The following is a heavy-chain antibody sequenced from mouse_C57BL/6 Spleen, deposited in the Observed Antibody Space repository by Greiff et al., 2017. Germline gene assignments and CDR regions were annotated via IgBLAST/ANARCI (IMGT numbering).Heavy chain of an antibody. CDR1: GFTFSSYG. Sequence: EVKLVESGGDLVKPGGSLKLSCAASGFTFSSYGMSWVRQTPDKRLEWVATISSGGSYTYYPDSVKGRFTISRDNAKNTLYLQMSRLKSEDTAMYYCARHEEDGNYWYFDVWGTGTTVTVSS. J-gene: IGHJ1*03. CDR3: ARHEEDGNYWYFDV. V-gene: IGHV5-6*02. D-gene: IGHD2-1*01. CDR2: ISSGGSYT.